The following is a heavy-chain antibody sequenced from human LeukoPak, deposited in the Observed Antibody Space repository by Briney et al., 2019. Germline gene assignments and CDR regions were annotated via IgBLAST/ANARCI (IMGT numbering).Heavy chain of an antibody. CDR3: AILSWVSWGDYRTWGY. D-gene: IGHD4-17*01. CDR2: IRNSGGGT. Sequence: PGGSLRLSCAASGFTFSSYAMSWVRQAPGKGLEWVSSIRNSGGGTFYADSVEGRFTISRDDSKNTLYLQMSSLRAEDTAVYYCAILSWVSWGDYRTWGYWGQGTLVTVSS. V-gene: IGHV3-23*01. J-gene: IGHJ4*02. CDR1: GFTFSSYA.